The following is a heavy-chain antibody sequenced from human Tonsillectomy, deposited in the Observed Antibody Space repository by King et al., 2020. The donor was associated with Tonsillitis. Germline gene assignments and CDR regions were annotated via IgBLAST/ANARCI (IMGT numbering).Heavy chain of an antibody. CDR3: ASSVTATTYYGMDV. CDR2: IYPGDSDT. V-gene: IGHV5-51*01. Sequence: QLVQSGAEVKKPGESLKISCQGSGYTFTNYWIAWVRQMPGKGLEWMGIIYPGDSDTRYSPSFQGQVTISADKSTSTAHLQWSSLRALDTAMYYCASSVTATTYYGMDVWGQGTTVTVSS. J-gene: IGHJ6*02. CDR1: GYTFTNYW. D-gene: IGHD2-21*02.